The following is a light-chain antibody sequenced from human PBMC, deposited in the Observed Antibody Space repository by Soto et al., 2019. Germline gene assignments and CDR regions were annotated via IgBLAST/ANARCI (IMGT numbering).Light chain of an antibody. V-gene: IGKV3-15*01. Sequence: EIVMTQSPATLSVSPGERATLSCRASQSVSNNLAWYQQKPGQAPRLLIYGASTRATGIPARFSDSGSGTEFTLTISSLQSEDFAVYYCQQYNNWPQWTFGQGTKVEIK. J-gene: IGKJ1*01. CDR3: QQYNNWPQWT. CDR1: QSVSNN. CDR2: GAS.